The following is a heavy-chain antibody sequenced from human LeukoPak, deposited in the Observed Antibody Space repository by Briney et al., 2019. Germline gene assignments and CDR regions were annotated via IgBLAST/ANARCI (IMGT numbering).Heavy chain of an antibody. D-gene: IGHD3-10*01. Sequence: SETLSLTCTVSGGSISSGSYYWSWIRQPAGKGLEWIGRMYTSGSTNYNPSLKSRVTISVDTSKNQFSLKLSSVTAADTAVYYCARGIRGVMGNWFDPWGQGTLVTVSS. V-gene: IGHV4-61*02. CDR3: ARGIRGVMGNWFDP. CDR1: GGSISSGSYY. J-gene: IGHJ5*02. CDR2: MYTSGST.